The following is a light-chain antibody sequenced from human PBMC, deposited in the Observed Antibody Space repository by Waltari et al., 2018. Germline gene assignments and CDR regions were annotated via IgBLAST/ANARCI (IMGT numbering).Light chain of an antibody. CDR2: DAS. Sequence: DIQMPQSPTSLSASVGDRFTITCQASHDISNYLNWYQQKPGKAPKLLIYDASNLETGVPSRFSGSGSGTDFSFTISSLQPEDIATYYCQQFDNLVYTFGQGTKLEIK. V-gene: IGKV1-33*01. CDR1: HDISNY. CDR3: QQFDNLVYT. J-gene: IGKJ2*01.